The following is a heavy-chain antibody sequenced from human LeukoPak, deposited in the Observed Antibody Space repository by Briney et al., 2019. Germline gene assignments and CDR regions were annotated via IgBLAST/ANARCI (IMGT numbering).Heavy chain of an antibody. CDR2: ISGGGGIT. CDR3: AKGPRDSGSYSHYDY. CDR1: GFTFSSYE. D-gene: IGHD3-10*01. V-gene: IGHV3-23*01. J-gene: IGHJ4*02. Sequence: GGSLRLSCAASGFTFSSYEMNWVRQAPGKGLESASIISGGGGITYYADSVTGRFTISRDNSRTTLYLQMNSLRAEDTAVYYCAKGPRDSGSYSHYDYWGQGTLVTVSS.